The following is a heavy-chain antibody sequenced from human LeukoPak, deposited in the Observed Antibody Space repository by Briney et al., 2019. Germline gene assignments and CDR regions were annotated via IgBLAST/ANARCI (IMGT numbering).Heavy chain of an antibody. CDR1: GFTFSSYA. CDR2: ISGSGGST. CDR3: AKDPYYYDSSGYSYDAFDI. Sequence: GGSLGLSCAASGFTFSSYAMSWVRQAPGKGLEWVSAISGSGGSTYYADSVKGRFTISRDNSKNTLYLQMNSLRAEDTAVYYCAKDPYYYDSSGYSYDAFDIWGQGTMVTVSS. J-gene: IGHJ3*02. D-gene: IGHD3-22*01. V-gene: IGHV3-23*01.